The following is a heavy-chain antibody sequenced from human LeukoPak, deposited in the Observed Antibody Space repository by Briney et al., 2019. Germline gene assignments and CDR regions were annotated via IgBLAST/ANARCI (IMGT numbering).Heavy chain of an antibody. D-gene: IGHD5-12*01. J-gene: IGHJ3*02. CDR2: ISHRVRDV. V-gene: IGHV3-11*01. Sequence: PGGSLRLSCAASGFTFSDYYMSWIRQAPGKGLEWVSYISHRVRDVQYADSVKGRFTISRDNARNSLYLQMNGLRAEDTAVYYCARGGSGYTNDAFDIWGQGTMVTVSS. CDR3: ARGGSGYTNDAFDI. CDR1: GFTFSDYY.